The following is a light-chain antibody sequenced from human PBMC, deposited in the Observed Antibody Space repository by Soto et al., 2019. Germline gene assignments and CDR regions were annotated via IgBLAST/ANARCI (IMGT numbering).Light chain of an antibody. Sequence: AIQLTRSPSSLSASVGDRVTITCRASQGISSALAWYQQKPGKAPKLLIYDASSLESGVPSRFSGSGSGTDFTLTISSLQPEDFATYYCQQFNSYPWTFGQGTKVDIK. V-gene: IGKV1-13*02. CDR3: QQFNSYPWT. CDR2: DAS. CDR1: QGISSA. J-gene: IGKJ1*01.